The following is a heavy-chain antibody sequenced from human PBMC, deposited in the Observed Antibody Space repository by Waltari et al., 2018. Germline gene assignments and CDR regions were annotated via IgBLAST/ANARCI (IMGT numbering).Heavy chain of an antibody. J-gene: IGHJ4*02. V-gene: IGHV4-34*01. CDR2: INHSGST. CDR1: GGSFSGYY. Sequence: QVQLQQWGAGLLKPSETLSLPCAVYGGSFSGYYWSWIRQPPGKGLEWIGEINHSGSTNKNPSLKSRVTISVKTSKNQFSRKLGFVTAADTAVYYCARGLLSGYVFDYWGQGTLVTVSS. CDR3: ARGLLSGYVFDY. D-gene: IGHD3-3*01.